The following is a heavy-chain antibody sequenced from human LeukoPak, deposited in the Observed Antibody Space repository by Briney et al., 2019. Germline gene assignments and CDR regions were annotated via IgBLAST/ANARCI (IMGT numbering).Heavy chain of an antibody. Sequence: SETLSLTCAVYGGSFSGYYWSWIRQPPGKGLEWIGEINHSGSTNYNPSLKSRVTISVDTSKNQFSLKLSSVTAADTAVYYCARGRYCSSTSCFSIRGDDSFDIWGQGTMVTVSS. CDR3: ARGRYCSSTSCFSIRGDDSFDI. D-gene: IGHD2-2*01. J-gene: IGHJ3*02. CDR2: INHSGST. V-gene: IGHV4-34*01. CDR1: GGSFSGYY.